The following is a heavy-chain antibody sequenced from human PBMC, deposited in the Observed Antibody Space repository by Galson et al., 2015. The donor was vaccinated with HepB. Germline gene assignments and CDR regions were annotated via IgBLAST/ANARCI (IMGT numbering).Heavy chain of an antibody. Sequence: SVKVSCKASGYTFTSYAMHWVRQAPGQSLEWMGWIHAGNGNTKYSQNFQGRVTITSDTSASTGYMELSSLRSEDTAVYYCAGGSCTTTSCYSSPWGQGTLVTVSS. CDR3: AGGSCTTTSCYSSP. V-gene: IGHV1-3*01. CDR2: IHAGNGNT. D-gene: IGHD2-15*01. CDR1: GYTFTSYA. J-gene: IGHJ5*02.